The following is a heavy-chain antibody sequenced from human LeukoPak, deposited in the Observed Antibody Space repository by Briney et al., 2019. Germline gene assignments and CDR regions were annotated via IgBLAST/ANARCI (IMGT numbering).Heavy chain of an antibody. Sequence: KPSETLSLTCTVSGGSITNYYWSWIRQPAGKGLEGIRRIYTSGSTSYTPSLKSRVTTSVDTSKNQFSLKLSTVTAADTAVYYCARGCSSTSCWLRMDVWGQGTTVTVSS. CDR3: ARGCSSTSCWLRMDV. J-gene: IGHJ6*02. D-gene: IGHD2-2*01. CDR1: GGSITNYY. V-gene: IGHV4-4*07. CDR2: IYTSGST.